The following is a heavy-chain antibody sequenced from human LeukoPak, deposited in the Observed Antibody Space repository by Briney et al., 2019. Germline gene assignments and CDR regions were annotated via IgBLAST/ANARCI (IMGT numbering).Heavy chain of an antibody. CDR3: ARDGRGGLFYYFDS. Sequence: SETLSLTCTVSGDPMTPYYWSWIRQPPGKGLEWIGYMSYSGDTRYNPSLKSRLTISVDASNNQFSLRLTSMTAADTATYYCARDGRGGLFYYFDSWGPGTLVTVSS. CDR1: GDPMTPYY. J-gene: IGHJ4*02. CDR2: MSYSGDT. V-gene: IGHV4-59*01. D-gene: IGHD3-16*01.